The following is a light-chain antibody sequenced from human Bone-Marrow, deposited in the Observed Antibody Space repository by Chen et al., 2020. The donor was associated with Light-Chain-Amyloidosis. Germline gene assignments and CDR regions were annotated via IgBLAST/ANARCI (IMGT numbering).Light chain of an antibody. CDR1: SPNIGAGYD. V-gene: IGLV1-40*01. J-gene: IGLJ2*01. Sequence: QSVLTQPPSVSGAPGQRVTLSCTGSSPNIGAGYDVHWYRQLPGTAPKLLISGNSNRPSGVPDRFSGSRSGTSASLAISGLQAEDEADYYCQSYDTSLSGSVFGGGTKLTVL. CDR3: QSYDTSLSGSV. CDR2: GNS.